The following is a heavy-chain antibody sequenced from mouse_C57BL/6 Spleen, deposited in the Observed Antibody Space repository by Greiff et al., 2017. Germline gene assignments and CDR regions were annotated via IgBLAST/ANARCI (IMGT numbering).Heavy chain of an antibody. CDR1: GYAFSSSW. CDR3: ARDYYGSSPYYAMDY. CDR2: IYPGDGDT. J-gene: IGHJ4*01. Sequence: QVQLQQSGPELVKPGASVKISCKASGYAFSSSWMNWVKQRPGKGLEWIGRIYPGDGDTNYNGKFKGKATLTAYKSSSTAYMQLSSLTSEDSAVYFCARDYYGSSPYYAMDYWGQGTSVTVSS. V-gene: IGHV1-82*01. D-gene: IGHD1-1*01.